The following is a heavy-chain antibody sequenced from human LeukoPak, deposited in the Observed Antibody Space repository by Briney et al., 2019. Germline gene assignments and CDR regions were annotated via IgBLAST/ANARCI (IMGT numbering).Heavy chain of an antibody. V-gene: IGHV4-39*01. CDR3: ARHFGSFDH. CDR1: GGSISSSGYY. D-gene: IGHD3-10*01. J-gene: IGHJ4*02. Sequence: PSETLSLTCTVSGGSISSSGYYWGWIRQPPGKGLEWFGSIYYSGSTHYNPSLKSRVTISVDTSKNQFALKLSSVTAADTAVYYCARHFGSFDHWGQGTLVTVSS. CDR2: IYYSGST.